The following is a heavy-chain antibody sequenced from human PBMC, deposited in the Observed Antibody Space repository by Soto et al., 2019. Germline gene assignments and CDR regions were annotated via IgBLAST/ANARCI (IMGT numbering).Heavy chain of an antibody. Sequence: QGQLVQSGAEVKKPGSSVKVSCKASGGTFSSYTISWVRQAPGQGLEWMGRIIPILGIANYAQKFQGRVTITADKSTSTAYMELSSLRSEDTAVYYCARDRWQQLVGRMSWFDPWGQGTLVTVSS. D-gene: IGHD6-13*01. CDR1: GGTFSSYT. CDR3: ARDRWQQLVGRMSWFDP. CDR2: IIPILGIA. V-gene: IGHV1-69*08. J-gene: IGHJ5*02.